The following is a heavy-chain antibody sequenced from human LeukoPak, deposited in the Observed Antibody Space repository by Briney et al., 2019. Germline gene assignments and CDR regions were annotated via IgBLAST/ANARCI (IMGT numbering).Heavy chain of an antibody. J-gene: IGHJ4*02. CDR3: VRGLTTADY. CDR1: GFTFSHYA. Sequence: PGGPLRLSCAVSGFTFSHYAMTWVRQAPGKGLQWVSTISYRGSDYADSVKGRFTISRDNSKNTLDLQMNSLRAEDTAVYYCVRGLTTADYWGQGTLVTVSS. V-gene: IGHV3-23*01. CDR2: ISYRGS. D-gene: IGHD4-11*01.